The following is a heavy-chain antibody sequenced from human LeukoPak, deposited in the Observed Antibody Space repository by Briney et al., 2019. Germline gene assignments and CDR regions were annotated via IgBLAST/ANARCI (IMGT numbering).Heavy chain of an antibody. D-gene: IGHD2-21*02. V-gene: IGHV4-59*08. J-gene: IGHJ3*02. Sequence: SETLSLTCTVSGGSISSYYWSWIRQPPGKGLEWIGYIYYSGSTNYNPSLKSRVTISVDTSKNQFSLKLSSVTAADTAVYYCARSAYCGGDCCFGTFDIWGQGTMVTVSS. CDR2: IYYSGST. CDR1: GGSISSYY. CDR3: ARSAYCGGDCCFGTFDI.